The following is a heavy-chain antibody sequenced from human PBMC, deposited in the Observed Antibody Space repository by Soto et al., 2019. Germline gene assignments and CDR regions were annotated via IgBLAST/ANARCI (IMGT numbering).Heavy chain of an antibody. Sequence: PSETLSLTCGVSGGTIRSPDWWTWVRQPPGEGLEWIGEIFQSGSTNYTPSLESRVTISVDKSKNQLSLTLTSVTAADTAVYFCARGRGRYSSGWSWFDPWGQGILVTVSS. J-gene: IGHJ5*02. CDR2: IFQSGST. V-gene: IGHV4-4*02. CDR3: ARGRGRYSSGWSWFDP. D-gene: IGHD6-19*01. CDR1: GGTIRSPDW.